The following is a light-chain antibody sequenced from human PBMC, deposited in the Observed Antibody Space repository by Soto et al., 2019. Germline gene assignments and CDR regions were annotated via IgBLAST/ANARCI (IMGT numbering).Light chain of an antibody. V-gene: IGLV2-14*03. CDR1: NSDIGAYSR. J-gene: IGLJ3*02. Sequence: QSALTQPASLSGSPGQSITISCTGTNSDIGAYSRVSWYQQHPDSVPRLMIFAVSNRPSEVSNRFSGSKSGNTAALTISGLLAEDEADYYCVSYTSSDSWVVGGGTKLTVL. CDR2: AVS. CDR3: VSYTSSDSWV.